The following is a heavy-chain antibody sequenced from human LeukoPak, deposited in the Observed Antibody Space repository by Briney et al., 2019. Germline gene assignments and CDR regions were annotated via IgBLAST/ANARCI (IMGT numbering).Heavy chain of an antibody. CDR1: GGSISSGGHY. CDR3: ASVPSGRYGHFDS. Sequence: PSETLSLTCTVSGGSISSGGHYWSWIRQHPGKGLEWIGNIYHSGSTDYKPSLKSRVTMSVDTSKNQVSLKLNSVTAADTAVYYCASVPSGRYGHFDSWGQGALVTVSS. D-gene: IGHD3-10*01. CDR2: IYHSGST. V-gene: IGHV4-31*03. J-gene: IGHJ4*02.